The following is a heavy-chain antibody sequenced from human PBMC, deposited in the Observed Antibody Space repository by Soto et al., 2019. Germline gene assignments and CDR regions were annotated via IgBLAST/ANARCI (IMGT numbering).Heavy chain of an antibody. CDR1: GGSISSTGYY. Sequence: QLQLQESGPGLVKPSETLSLTCTVSGGSISSTGYYWGWIRQPPGKGLEWIGSIYYNGTTYYNPSLKSRFTISVDTSTNKVSLKLNSVTVADTAVYDCVRRGRTGCFDHWGQGTLVTVSS. D-gene: IGHD3-9*01. CDR3: VRRGRTGCFDH. J-gene: IGHJ4*02. V-gene: IGHV4-39*01. CDR2: IYYNGTT.